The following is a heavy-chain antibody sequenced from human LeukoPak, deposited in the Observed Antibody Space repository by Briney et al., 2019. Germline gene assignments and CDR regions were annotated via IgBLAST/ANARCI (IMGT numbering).Heavy chain of an antibody. CDR2: IKQDGSEK. V-gene: IGHV3-7*01. CDR1: GFTFSSYA. Sequence: PGGSLRLSCAASGFTFSSYAVHWVRQAPGKGLEWVANIKQDGSEKYYVDSVKGRFTISRDNAKNSLYLQMNSLRAEDTAVYYCARDSYYYDRSGYYYYFDYWGQGTLVTVSS. D-gene: IGHD3-22*01. J-gene: IGHJ4*02. CDR3: ARDSYYYDRSGYYYYFDY.